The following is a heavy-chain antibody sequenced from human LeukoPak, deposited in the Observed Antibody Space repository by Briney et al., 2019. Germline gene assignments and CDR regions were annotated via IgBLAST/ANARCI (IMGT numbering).Heavy chain of an antibody. Sequence: GGSLRLSCAPSGFSFSSYTMNWVRQAPGKGLEWVSASSGGRTYYADSVQGRFTISRDYSHNALFLQMNSLRVDDTAVYYCAKFPEPGGFLSRTPKGHYDMDVWGQGTTVIVSS. CDR1: GFSFSSYT. D-gene: IGHD3-3*01. V-gene: IGHV3-23*01. J-gene: IGHJ6*02. CDR2: SSGGRT. CDR3: AKFPEPGGFLSRTPKGHYDMDV.